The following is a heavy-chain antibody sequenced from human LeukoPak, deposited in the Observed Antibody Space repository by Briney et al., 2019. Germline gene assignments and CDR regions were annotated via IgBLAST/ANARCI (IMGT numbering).Heavy chain of an antibody. CDR3: GARSGSYSNYYYYGMDV. CDR1: GFAFSDSA. V-gene: IGHV3-73*01. D-gene: IGHD1-26*01. Sequence: GGSLRLSCAASGFAFSDSAMHWVRQASGKGLEWVGRIRSKANSYATEYAASVNGRFTISRDNSKNTLFLQMNSLRAEDTAVYYCGARSGSYSNYYYYGMDVWGQGTTVTVSS. J-gene: IGHJ6*02. CDR2: IRSKANSYAT.